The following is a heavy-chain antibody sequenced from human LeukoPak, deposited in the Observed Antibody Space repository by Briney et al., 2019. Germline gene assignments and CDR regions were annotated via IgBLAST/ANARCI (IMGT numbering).Heavy chain of an antibody. CDR1: GGSMISYY. D-gene: IGHD4-23*01. CDR3: ARGGNSAPDY. V-gene: IGHV4-4*07. Sequence: SETLSLTCTVSGGSMISYYWSWLRQPAGKGLEWIGRIYTSGSTNYSPSLKSRVTISVDKSKNQFSLRLTSVTAADTAVYYCARGGNSAPDYWGQGTLVTVSS. J-gene: IGHJ4*02. CDR2: IYTSGST.